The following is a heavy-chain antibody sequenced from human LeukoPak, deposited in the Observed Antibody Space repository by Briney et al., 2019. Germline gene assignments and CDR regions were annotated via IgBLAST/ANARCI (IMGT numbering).Heavy chain of an antibody. CDR1: GFTFSSYS. J-gene: IGHJ4*01. CDR2: ISSSSNTI. D-gene: IGHD3-22*01. CDR3: ARSYYDSSGFED. V-gene: IGHV3-48*02. Sequence: GGSLRLSCAASGFTFSSYSMNWVRQAPGKGLEWVSYISSSSNTIYYADSVKGRFTISRDNAKNSLYLQMNSLRDEDTAVYYCARSYYDSSGFEDWGQGTLVTVSS.